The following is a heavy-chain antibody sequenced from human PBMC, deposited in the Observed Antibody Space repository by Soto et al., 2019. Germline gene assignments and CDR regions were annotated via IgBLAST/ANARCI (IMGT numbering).Heavy chain of an antibody. CDR1: GASISSSNW. CDR2: IYHRGST. D-gene: IGHD3-16*01. Sequence: QVQLQESGPGLVKPSGTLSLTCAVSGASISSSNWWSWVRQPPGKGLEWIGEIYHRGSTNYNPSRKXRXTXSXXKSRNQFSLKLSPVTAADTAVYYCARRWAEGRVDYRGQGALVTVSS. J-gene: IGHJ4*02. CDR3: ARRWAEGRVDY. V-gene: IGHV4-4*02.